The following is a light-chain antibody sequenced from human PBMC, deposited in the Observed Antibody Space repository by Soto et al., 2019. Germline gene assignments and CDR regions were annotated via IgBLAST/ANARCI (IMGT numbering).Light chain of an antibody. CDR2: GAS. J-gene: IGKJ3*01. V-gene: IGKV1-33*01. Sequence: DIQMTQSPSSLSASVGARVSITCQASEDIRTSLSWFQHKPGRAPKLLIYGASYLETGVPSRFRGSGSGPDFTLTISSLQTEDIATYYCQHENNLPPFTFGPGTIVDVK. CDR1: EDIRTS. CDR3: QHENNLPPFT.